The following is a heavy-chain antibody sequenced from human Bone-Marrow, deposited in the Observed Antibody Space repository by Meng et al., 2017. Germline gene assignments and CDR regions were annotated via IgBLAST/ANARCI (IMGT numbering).Heavy chain of an antibody. CDR3: AREASPEYYFDY. Sequence: QWWGPVLVRPSQTLSLTFTVSGGSISSCGYYWSWIRQHPGKGLEWIGYIYYSGSTYYNPSLKSLVTISVDTSKNQFSLKLSSVTAADTAVYYCAREASPEYYFDYWGQGTLVTVSS. CDR1: GGSISSCGYY. CDR2: IYYSGST. V-gene: IGHV4-31*01. J-gene: IGHJ4*02. D-gene: IGHD1-14*01.